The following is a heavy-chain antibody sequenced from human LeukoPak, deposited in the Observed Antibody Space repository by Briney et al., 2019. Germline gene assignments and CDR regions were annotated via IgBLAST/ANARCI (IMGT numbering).Heavy chain of an antibody. D-gene: IGHD4-17*01. CDR2: IYTSGST. J-gene: IGHJ5*02. CDR3: AREWVTTVTPGWFDP. CDR1: GDSISNYY. Sequence: SETLSLTCTVSGDSISNYYWSWIRQPAGKGLEWIGRIYTSGSTNYNPSLKSRVTMSVDTSKNQFSLKLSSVTAADTAVYYCAREWVTTVTPGWFDPWGQGTLVTVSS. V-gene: IGHV4-4*07.